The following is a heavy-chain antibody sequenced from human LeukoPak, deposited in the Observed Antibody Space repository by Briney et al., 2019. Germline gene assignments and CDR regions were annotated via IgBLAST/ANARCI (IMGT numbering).Heavy chain of an antibody. CDR3: AAHTMVRANWFDP. J-gene: IGHJ5*02. CDR1: GGSISSSSYY. CDR2: IYYSGST. V-gene: IGHV4-39*07. D-gene: IGHD3-10*01. Sequence: PSETLSLTCTVSGGSISSSSYYWGWIRQPPGKGLEWIGSIYYSGSTYYNPSLKSRVTISVDTSKNQFSLKLSSVTAADTAVYYCAAHTMVRANWFDPWGQGTLVTVSS.